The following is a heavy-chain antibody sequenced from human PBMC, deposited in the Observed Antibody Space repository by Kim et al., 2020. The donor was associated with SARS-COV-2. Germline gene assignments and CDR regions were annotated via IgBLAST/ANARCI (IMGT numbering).Heavy chain of an antibody. J-gene: IGHJ6*04. CDR1: GFTFSDYY. CDR2: ISSSGSTI. V-gene: IGHV3-11*01. D-gene: IGHD3-3*01. CDR3: ASLDFWSGYYADV. Sequence: GGSLRLSCAASGFTFSDYYMSWIRQAPGKGLEWVSDISSSGSTIYYADSVKGRFTISRDNAKNSLYLQMNSLRAEDTAVYYCASLDFWSGYYADVWGKGTTVTVSS.